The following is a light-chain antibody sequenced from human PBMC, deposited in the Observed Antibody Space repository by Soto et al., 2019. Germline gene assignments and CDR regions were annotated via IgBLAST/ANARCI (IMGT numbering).Light chain of an antibody. Sequence: QSALTQPPSASGSPGQSVAISCTGTSSDVGGYNYVSWYQQHPGKAPKLMIYEVNKRPSGVPDRFSGSKSGNTASLTVSGLQAEDEADYYCSSYTSSSTLEGVFGTGTKVTVL. CDR3: SSYTSSSTLEGV. CDR2: EVN. CDR1: SSDVGGYNY. V-gene: IGLV2-8*01. J-gene: IGLJ1*01.